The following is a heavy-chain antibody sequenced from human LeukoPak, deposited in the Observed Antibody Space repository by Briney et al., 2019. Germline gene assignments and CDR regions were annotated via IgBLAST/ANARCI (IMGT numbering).Heavy chain of an antibody. CDR3: ARDGWFGDYNWFDP. D-gene: IGHD3-10*01. Sequence: GGSLRLSCAASGFTFSSYSMNWVRQAPGKGLEWISYISSASNTIYYADSAKGRFTISRDNAKNSVYLQMNSLRAEDTAMYYCARDGWFGDYNWFDPWGQGTLVTVSS. CDR1: GFTFSSYS. J-gene: IGHJ5*02. CDR2: ISSASNTI. V-gene: IGHV3-48*01.